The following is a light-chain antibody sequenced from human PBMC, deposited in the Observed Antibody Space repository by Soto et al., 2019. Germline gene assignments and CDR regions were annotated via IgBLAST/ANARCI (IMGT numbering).Light chain of an antibody. CDR1: QSVSSSY. J-gene: IGKJ4*01. CDR3: QKYGSSTRLT. V-gene: IGKV3-20*01. CDR2: GAS. Sequence: EIVLTQSPGTLSLSPGERATLSCRASQSVSSSYLAWYQQKPGQAPRLLIYGASSRATGIPDRFRGSGSGEDFTLAISRLEPEDFSVYYCQKYGSSTRLTFGGGNKVELK.